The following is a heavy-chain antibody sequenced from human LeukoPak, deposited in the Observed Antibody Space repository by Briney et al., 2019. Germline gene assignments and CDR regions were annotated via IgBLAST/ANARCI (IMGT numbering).Heavy chain of an antibody. V-gene: IGHV3-30*03. CDR2: ISYDGSNK. CDR1: GFTFSSYG. Sequence: GGSLRLSCAASGFTFSSYGMHWVRQAPGKGLEWAAVISYDGSNKYYADSVKGRFTISRDNSKNTLYLQMNSLRAEDTAVYYCARGGSSWDFAFDIWGQGTMVTVSS. J-gene: IGHJ3*02. D-gene: IGHD6-13*01. CDR3: ARGGSSWDFAFDI.